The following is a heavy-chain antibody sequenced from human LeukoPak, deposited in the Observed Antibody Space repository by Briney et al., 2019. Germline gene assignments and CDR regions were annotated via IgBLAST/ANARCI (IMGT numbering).Heavy chain of an antibody. CDR1: GYTFTGYY. CDR3: ATPERGYSGYDFGS. CDR2: INPNSGGT. V-gene: IGHV1-2*02. Sequence: ASVKVSCKASGYTFTGYYMHWVRQAPGQGLEWMGWINPNSGGTNYAQKFQGRVTMTRDTSISTAYMELSRLRSDDAAVYYCATPERGYSGYDFGSWGQGTLVTISS. D-gene: IGHD5-12*01. J-gene: IGHJ4*02.